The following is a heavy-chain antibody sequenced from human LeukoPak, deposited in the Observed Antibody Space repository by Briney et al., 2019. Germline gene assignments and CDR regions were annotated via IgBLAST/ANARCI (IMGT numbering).Heavy chain of an antibody. V-gene: IGHV4-30-2*03. Sequence: SQTLSLTCTVSGGSISSGGYYWSWIRQPPGKGLEWTGSIYHSRSTYYNPPLKSRVTISVDTSKNQFSLKLSSVTAADTALYYCARSGYDQALDYWGQGTLVTVSS. CDR1: GGSISSGGYY. CDR2: IYHSRST. D-gene: IGHD5-12*01. J-gene: IGHJ4*02. CDR3: ARSGYDQALDY.